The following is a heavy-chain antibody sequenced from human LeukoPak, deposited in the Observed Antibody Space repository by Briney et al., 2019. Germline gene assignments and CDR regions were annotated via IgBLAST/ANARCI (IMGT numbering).Heavy chain of an antibody. Sequence: GGSLRLSCAASGFTFSSYWMTWVRHLPGKRLEWVAKIKQDGSEKYYVDSVKGRFTISRDNTRDSLYLQMNSLRAEDTAVYYCARHMERWRQFTRSLDYWGQGTLVTVSS. V-gene: IGHV3-7*01. CDR2: IKQDGSEK. J-gene: IGHJ4*02. CDR3: ARHMERWRQFTRSLDY. D-gene: IGHD5-24*01. CDR1: GFTFSSYW.